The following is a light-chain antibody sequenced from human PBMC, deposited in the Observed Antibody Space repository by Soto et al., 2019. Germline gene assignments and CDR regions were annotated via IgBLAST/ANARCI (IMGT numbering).Light chain of an antibody. CDR1: SSNIGAGYD. V-gene: IGLV1-40*01. Sequence: QSVLTQPPSVSGAPGQRVTISCTGSSSNIGAGYDVHWYQQLPGTAPKLLIYGNSNRPSGVPDRFSGSKSGTSASLAITGLQAADEADYYCQSYDSSLSGSRVFGTGTQLTVL. J-gene: IGLJ1*01. CDR3: QSYDSSLSGSRV. CDR2: GNS.